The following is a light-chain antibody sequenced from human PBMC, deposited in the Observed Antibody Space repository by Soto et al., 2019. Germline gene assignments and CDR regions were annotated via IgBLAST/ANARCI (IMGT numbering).Light chain of an antibody. V-gene: IGKV1-39*01. CDR3: QQSYRTPLT. J-gene: IGKJ2*01. CDR1: QGISSY. Sequence: DIQMTQSPSSLSASVGDRATITCRASQGISSYLDWYQQRQGRAPKLLIYDASSLLSGVPSRFSGSGSGTDFTLTISSLQPEDFATYYCQQSYRTPLTFGGGTKLEI. CDR2: DAS.